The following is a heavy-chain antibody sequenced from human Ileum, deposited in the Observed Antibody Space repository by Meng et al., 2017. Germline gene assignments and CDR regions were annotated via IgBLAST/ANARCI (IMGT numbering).Heavy chain of an antibody. Sequence: EPRPGLRKPPRTLALHCAVSVCSLSTRDWCSWVRQPPGKGLEWIGEIHHSGSTNYNPSLKSRVTISVDKSKNQFSLKLNSVTAADTAVYYCAREWSGSYRHFDYWGQGTLVTVSS. CDR3: AREWSGSYRHFDY. J-gene: IGHJ4*02. CDR1: VCSLSTRDW. D-gene: IGHD1-26*01. CDR2: IHHSGST. V-gene: IGHV4-4*03.